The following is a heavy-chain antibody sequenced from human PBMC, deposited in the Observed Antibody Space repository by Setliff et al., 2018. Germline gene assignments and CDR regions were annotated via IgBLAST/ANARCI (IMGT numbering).Heavy chain of an antibody. J-gene: IGHJ5*02. CDR3: ARGSYRTSNWFDP. CDR2: IIPIFGTA. Sequence: SVKVSCKASGGTFSSYAISWVRQAPGQGLEWMGRIIPIFGTANYAQKFQGRVTMTTDTSTSTAYMELRSLRSDDTAVYYCARGSYRTSNWFDPWGQGTLVTVSS. CDR1: GGTFSSYA. V-gene: IGHV1-69*05. D-gene: IGHD4-4*01.